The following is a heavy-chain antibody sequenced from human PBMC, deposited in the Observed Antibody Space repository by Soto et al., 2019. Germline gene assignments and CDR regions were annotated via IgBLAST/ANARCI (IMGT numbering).Heavy chain of an antibody. V-gene: IGHV3-30-3*01. Sequence: QVQLVESGGGVVQPGRSLRLSCAASGFTFSSYAMHWVRQAPGKGLEWVAVISYDGSNKYYADSVKGRFTISRDNSKNTLYLQMNSLGAEDTAVYYCARAFNPFELGYYYYYGMDVWGQGTTVTVSS. J-gene: IGHJ6*02. D-gene: IGHD1-7*01. CDR1: GFTFSSYA. CDR3: ARAFNPFELGYYYYYGMDV. CDR2: ISYDGSNK.